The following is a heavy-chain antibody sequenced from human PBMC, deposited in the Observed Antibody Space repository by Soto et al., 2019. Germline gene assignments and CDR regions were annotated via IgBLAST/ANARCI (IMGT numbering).Heavy chain of an antibody. CDR1: GFTFSSYA. CDR3: ARDYSNKRAYYFDY. D-gene: IGHD4-4*01. Sequence: LRLSCAASGFTFSSYAMHWVRQAPGKGLEWVAVISYDGSNKYYADSVKGRFTISRDNSKNTLYLQMNSLRAEDTAVYYCARDYSNKRAYYFDYWGQGTLVTVSS. J-gene: IGHJ4*02. CDR2: ISYDGSNK. V-gene: IGHV3-30-3*01.